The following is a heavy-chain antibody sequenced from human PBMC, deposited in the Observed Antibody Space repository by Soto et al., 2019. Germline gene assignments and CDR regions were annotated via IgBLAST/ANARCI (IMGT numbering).Heavy chain of an antibody. CDR1: GYNFNKNP. Sequence: QVHLVQSGAELKKPGASVNVSCKASGYNFNKNPIHWLRQVPGQRPEWLGWINPVTGNTQYSKNFQGRVSITRDTSPTSAFMELSSLTSRDTAVYYCARGGIPLFDYWSQGTLVTVS. CDR3: ARGGIPLFDY. V-gene: IGHV1-3*01. D-gene: IGHD3-10*01. CDR2: INPVTGNT. J-gene: IGHJ4*02.